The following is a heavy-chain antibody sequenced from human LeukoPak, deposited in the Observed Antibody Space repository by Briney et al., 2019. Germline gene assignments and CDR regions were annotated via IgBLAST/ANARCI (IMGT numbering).Heavy chain of an antibody. V-gene: IGHV1-18*04. D-gene: IGHD6-6*01. CDR2: IIPILGIA. J-gene: IGHJ4*02. CDR1: GYTFTSYY. CDR3: ARVRWSYSSSSSDY. Sequence: ASVKVSCKASGYTFTSYYMHWVRQAPGQGLEWMGRIIPILGIANYAQKLQGRVTMTTDTSTSTAYMELRSLRSDDTAVYYCARVRWSYSSSSSDYWGQGTLVTVSS.